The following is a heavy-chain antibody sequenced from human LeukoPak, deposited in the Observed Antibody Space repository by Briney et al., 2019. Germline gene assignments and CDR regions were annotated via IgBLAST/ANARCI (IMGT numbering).Heavy chain of an antibody. V-gene: IGHV4-61*01. CDR3: ARVDTVTAGVLWYFDY. CDR2: ISYSGYT. CDR1: GGSVSSTTYY. J-gene: IGHJ4*02. Sequence: SETLSLTCTVSGGSVSSTTYYWSWIRQPPGKGLEWLGFISYSGYTKYNPSLESRITISVDTSRNQFSLKLSSVTAADTAVYYCARVDTVTAGVLWYFDYWGQGTLVTVSS. D-gene: IGHD4-17*01.